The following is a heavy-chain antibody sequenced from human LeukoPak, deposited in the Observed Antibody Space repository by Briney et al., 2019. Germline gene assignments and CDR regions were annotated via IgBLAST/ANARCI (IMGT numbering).Heavy chain of an antibody. CDR3: ARDDYSNPLFYYYGMDV. CDR2: INPSGGST. J-gene: IGHJ6*02. Sequence: ASVKVSCKASGYTFTSYYMHWVRQAPGQGLEWMGIINPSGGSTSYAQKFQGRVTMTRDTSTSTVYMELSSLRSEDTAVYYCARDDYSNPLFYYYGMDVWGQGTTVTVSS. CDR1: GYTFTSYY. V-gene: IGHV1-46*01. D-gene: IGHD4-11*01.